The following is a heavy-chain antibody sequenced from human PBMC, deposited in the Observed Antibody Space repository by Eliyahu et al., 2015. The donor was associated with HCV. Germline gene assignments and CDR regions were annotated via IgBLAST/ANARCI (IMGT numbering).Heavy chain of an antibody. V-gene: IGHV4-59*01. D-gene: IGHD6-19*01. CDR1: XGSITTYY. CDR2: IHYSGST. Sequence: QVQLQESGPGLVKPSETLSLTCTVXXGSITTYYWSWIRQPPGKGLEWIGYIHYSGSTNYNPSLKSRVTISVDTSKNQFSLNLTSVTAADTAMYYCASGGGGIAVTGTGGWFDPWGQGTLVTVSS. J-gene: IGHJ5*02. CDR3: ASGGGGIAVTGTGGWFDP.